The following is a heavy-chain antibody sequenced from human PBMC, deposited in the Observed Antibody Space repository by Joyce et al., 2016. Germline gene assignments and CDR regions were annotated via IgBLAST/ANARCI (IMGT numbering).Heavy chain of an antibody. V-gene: IGHV1-2*02. J-gene: IGHJ2*01. CDR1: GYTFSAYH. CDR3: VRENWYFDF. CDR2: IYPRSGQT. Sequence: QVQLVQSGAEVKEPGASVKVSCKASGYTFSAYHMHWVRQAPGQGLECMGWIYPRSGQTYYAQALQGRVTMTGDMSISTLYMEISRLRSDDTAVYYCVRENWYFDFWGRGTQVTVSS.